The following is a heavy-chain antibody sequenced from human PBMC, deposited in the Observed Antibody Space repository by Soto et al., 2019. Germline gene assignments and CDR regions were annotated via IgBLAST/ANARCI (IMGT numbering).Heavy chain of an antibody. CDR2: IIPIFGTA. Sequence: SVKVSCKASGGTFSSYAISWVRQAPGQGLEWMGGIIPIFGTANYAQRFQGRVTITADESTSTAYMELSSLRSEDTAVYYCARVLRSIAARIGHYGMDVWGQGTTVTVSS. J-gene: IGHJ6*02. D-gene: IGHD6-6*01. V-gene: IGHV1-69*13. CDR3: ARVLRSIAARIGHYGMDV. CDR1: GGTFSSYA.